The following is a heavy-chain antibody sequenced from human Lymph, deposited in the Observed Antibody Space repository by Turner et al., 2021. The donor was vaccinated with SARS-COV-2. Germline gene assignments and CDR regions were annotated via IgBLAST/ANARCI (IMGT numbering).Heavy chain of an antibody. J-gene: IGHJ5*02. Sequence: QVQLQEAGPRLVKPLETLSLTCTVSGGSMNSNYWSWIRQPPGKRLECIGYIYYRGSTNYNPSLESRVTISVDTSRNQFSLNLTSVTAAVTDIYYWARETVNNWVDPWGQGTLVTVSS. D-gene: IGHD2-21*02. CDR1: GGSMNSNY. V-gene: IGHV4-59*01. CDR3: ARETVNNWVDP. CDR2: IYYRGST.